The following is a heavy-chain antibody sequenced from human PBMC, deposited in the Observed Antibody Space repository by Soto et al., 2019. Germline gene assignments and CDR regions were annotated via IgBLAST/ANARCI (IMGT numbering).Heavy chain of an antibody. D-gene: IGHD6-13*01. CDR1: GFTVSSNY. V-gene: IGHV3-53*01. Sequence: GGSLRLSCAASGFTVSSNYMSWVRQAPGKGLEWVSVIYRGGSTYYADSVKGRFTISRDNSLNMLYLQMNSLRAEDTAVYYCARSGYSSSWTGYYFDYWGQGTLVTVSS. CDR3: ARSGYSSSWTGYYFDY. J-gene: IGHJ4*02. CDR2: IYRGGST.